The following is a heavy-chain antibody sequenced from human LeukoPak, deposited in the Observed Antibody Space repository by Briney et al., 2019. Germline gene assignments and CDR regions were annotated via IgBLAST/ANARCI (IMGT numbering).Heavy chain of an antibody. CDR1: GFTFDDYA. CDR2: ISWNSGSI. CDR3: AKDLARIYDFWSGLSRTYYYGMDV. Sequence: GGSLRLSCAASGFTFDDYAMDWVRQAPGKGLEGVSGISWNSGSIGYADSVKGRFTISRDNAKNSLYLQMNSLRAEDTALYYCAKDLARIYDFWSGLSRTYYYGMDVWGQGTTVTVSS. J-gene: IGHJ6*02. D-gene: IGHD3-3*01. V-gene: IGHV3-9*01.